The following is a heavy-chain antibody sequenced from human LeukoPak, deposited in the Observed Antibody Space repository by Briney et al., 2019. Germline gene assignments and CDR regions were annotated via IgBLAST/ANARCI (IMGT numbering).Heavy chain of an antibody. Sequence: GGSLRLSCAASGFTFDDYAMHWVRQAPGKGLEWVSGISWNSGSIGYADSVKGRFTISRDNSKNTLYLQMNSLRAEDTAVYYCATSHSGSYGGFDYWGQGTLVTVSS. CDR3: ATSHSGSYGGFDY. CDR1: GFTFDDYA. CDR2: ISWNSGSI. J-gene: IGHJ4*02. D-gene: IGHD1-26*01. V-gene: IGHV3-9*01.